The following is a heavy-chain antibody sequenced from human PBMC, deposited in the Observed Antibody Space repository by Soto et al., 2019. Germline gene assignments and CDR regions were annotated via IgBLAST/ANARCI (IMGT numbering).Heavy chain of an antibody. D-gene: IGHD3-3*01. Sequence: GASVKVSCKASGYTFTSYDINWVRQATGQGLEWMGWMNPNSGNTGYAQKFQGRVTMTRNTSISTAYMELSSLRSEDTAVYYCARYQAQYYDVWSACDAFDIWGQGTMVTVSS. CDR1: GYTFTSYD. J-gene: IGHJ3*02. CDR2: MNPNSGNT. CDR3: ARYQAQYYDVWSACDAFDI. V-gene: IGHV1-8*01.